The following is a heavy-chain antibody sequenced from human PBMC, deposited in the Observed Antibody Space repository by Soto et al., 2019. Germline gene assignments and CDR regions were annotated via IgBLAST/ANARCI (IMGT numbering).Heavy chain of an antibody. CDR2: ISAYNGNT. CDR3: ARDLADYDFWSGYPPAWWFDP. J-gene: IGHJ5*02. Sequence: QVPLVQSGAEVKKPGASVKVSCKASGYTFTSYGISWVRQAPGQGLEWMGWISAYNGNTNYAQKLQGRVTMTTDTSTSTAYMELRSLRSDDTAVYYCARDLADYDFWSGYPPAWWFDPWGQGTLVTVSS. D-gene: IGHD3-3*01. V-gene: IGHV1-18*01. CDR1: GYTFTSYG.